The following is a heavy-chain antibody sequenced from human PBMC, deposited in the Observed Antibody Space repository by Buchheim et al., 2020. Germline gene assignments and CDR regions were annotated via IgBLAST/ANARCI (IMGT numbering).Heavy chain of an antibody. CDR1: GDSIGSSSYY. CDR2: AYYTGTT. Sequence: QLQLQESGPGLVKPSETLSLTCFVSGDSIGSSSYYWGWVRQSPGKGLEWIAIAYYTGTTFYNPSLKSRVTISIATSTSPFSLKMNSVTAADTAVYYCASGTILWFRTIDFWGQGAL. J-gene: IGHJ4*02. CDR3: ASGTILWFRTIDF. D-gene: IGHD3-10*01. V-gene: IGHV4-39*01.